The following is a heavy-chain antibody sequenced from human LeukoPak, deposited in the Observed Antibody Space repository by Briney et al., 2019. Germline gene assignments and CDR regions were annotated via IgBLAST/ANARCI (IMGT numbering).Heavy chain of an antibody. CDR1: GGSISSSGYY. J-gene: IGHJ6*02. CDR3: ARAPVHYYYYYGMDV. CDR2: IYYSGST. V-gene: IGHV4-31*03. Sequence: SQTLSLACTVSGGSISSSGYYWSWIRQHPGKGLEWIGYIYYSGSTYYNPSLKSRVTISVDTSKNQFSLKLSSVTAADTAVYYCARAPVHYYYYYGMDVWGQGTTVTVSS.